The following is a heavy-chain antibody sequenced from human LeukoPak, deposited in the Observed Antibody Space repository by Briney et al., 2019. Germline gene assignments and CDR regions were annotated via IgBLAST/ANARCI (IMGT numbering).Heavy chain of an antibody. V-gene: IGHV5-51*01. CDR3: ARGIVVVPAAYDY. J-gene: IGHJ4*02. CDR1: GYSFTSYW. CDR2: ICPGDSDT. D-gene: IGHD2-2*01. Sequence: RGESLKISCKGSGYSFTSYWIGWVRQMPGKGLEWMGIICPGDSDTRYSPSFQGQVTISADKSISTAYLQWSSLKASDTAMYYCARGIVVVPAAYDYWGQGTLVTVSS.